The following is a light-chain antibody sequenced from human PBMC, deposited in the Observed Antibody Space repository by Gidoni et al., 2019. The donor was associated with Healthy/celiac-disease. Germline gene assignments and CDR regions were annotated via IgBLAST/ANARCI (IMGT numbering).Light chain of an antibody. CDR3: AAWDDSLNGYV. V-gene: IGLV1-44*01. J-gene: IGLJ1*01. CDR1: SSNIGSNT. CDR2: SNN. Sequence: QSVLTQPPSASGTPGQRVTISCSGSSSNIGSNTVHWYQQLPGTAPKLLIYSNNQRPSGVPDRFSGSKSGTSASLAISGLQSEEEADYYCAAWDDSLNGYVFGTGTKVTVL.